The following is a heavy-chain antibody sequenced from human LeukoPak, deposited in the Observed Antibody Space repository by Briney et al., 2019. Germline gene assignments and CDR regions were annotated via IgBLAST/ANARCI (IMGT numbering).Heavy chain of an antibody. D-gene: IGHD5-18*01. CDR3: ASPRTSYRYTFDY. CDR1: VASISNYY. CDR2: ISTSGST. V-gene: IGHV4-4*09. Sequence: PSETLSLTCAVSVASISNYYWSWIWQAPGKGLEWIGYISTSGSTNYNPSLKSRVSLSLDTSHNRFSLNLNFVTAADTAVYFCASPRTSYRYTFDYWGPGALVTVSS. J-gene: IGHJ4*02.